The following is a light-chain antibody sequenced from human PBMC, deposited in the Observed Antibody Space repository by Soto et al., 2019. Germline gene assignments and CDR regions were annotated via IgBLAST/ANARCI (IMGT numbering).Light chain of an antibody. V-gene: IGLV2-14*02. CDR1: SSDVGSYNL. CDR3: SSYTTSGSFVV. Sequence: QSALTQPASVSGSPGQSITISCTGTSSDVGSYNLVSWYQQHPGKAPKLMIYEGSKRPSGVSNRFSGSKSGNTASLTISGLQAGDEATYYCSSYTTSGSFVVFGGGTQLTVL. CDR2: EGS. J-gene: IGLJ2*01.